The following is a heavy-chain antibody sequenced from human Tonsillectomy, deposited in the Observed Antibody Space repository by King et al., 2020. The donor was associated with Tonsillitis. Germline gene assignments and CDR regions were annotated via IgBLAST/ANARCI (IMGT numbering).Heavy chain of an antibody. CDR2: IYYSGST. CDR1: GGSISSGDYY. J-gene: IGHJ3*02. V-gene: IGHV4-30-4*01. Sequence: QLQESGPGLVKPSQTLSLTCTVSGGSISSGDYYWRWIRQPPGKGLEWIGYIYYSGSTYYSPSLKSRVTISVDTSKNQFSLKLISVTAADTAVYYCAGYDFWSGYYALDIWGQGTMVTVSS. CDR3: AGYDFWSGYYALDI. D-gene: IGHD3-3*01.